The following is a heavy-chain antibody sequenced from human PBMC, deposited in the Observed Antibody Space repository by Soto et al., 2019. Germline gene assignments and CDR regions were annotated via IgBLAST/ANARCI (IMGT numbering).Heavy chain of an antibody. V-gene: IGHV4-34*01. CDR1: GGSFSGYY. Sequence: QVQLQQWGAGLLKPSETLSLTCAVYGGSFSGYYWSWIRQPPGKGLEWIGEINHSGSTNYNPSLKSRVTISVDTSKNQFSLKLSSVTAAATAVYYCASTYYYDSRRGYFDLWGRGTLVTVSS. J-gene: IGHJ2*01. CDR3: ASTYYYDSRRGYFDL. D-gene: IGHD3-22*01. CDR2: INHSGST.